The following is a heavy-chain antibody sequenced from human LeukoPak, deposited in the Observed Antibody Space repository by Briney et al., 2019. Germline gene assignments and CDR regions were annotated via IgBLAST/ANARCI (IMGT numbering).Heavy chain of an antibody. D-gene: IGHD2-2*01. Sequence: GASVKVSFKASWYTFTRYYIHWVRQAPGQGVEWVGWINPNSGGTNYEQKFQGRVTMTRDTSISTAYMELSRLRSDDTAVYYCARILASGQLLFPFDYWGQGTLVTVSS. CDR1: WYTFTRYY. CDR3: ARILASGQLLFPFDY. J-gene: IGHJ4*02. V-gene: IGHV1-2*02. CDR2: INPNSGGT.